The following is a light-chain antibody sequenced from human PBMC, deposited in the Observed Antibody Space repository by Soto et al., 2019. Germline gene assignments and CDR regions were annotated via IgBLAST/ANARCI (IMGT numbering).Light chain of an antibody. Sequence: EIVLTQSPATLSFSPGERATLSCRASQSVSSYLLWYQQKPGQAPRLLIYDASNRATGIPARFSGSGSETDFTLTISSLEPEDFAVYYCQQRSNWPSITFGQGTRLEIK. CDR1: QSVSSY. V-gene: IGKV3-11*01. CDR3: QQRSNWPSIT. J-gene: IGKJ5*01. CDR2: DAS.